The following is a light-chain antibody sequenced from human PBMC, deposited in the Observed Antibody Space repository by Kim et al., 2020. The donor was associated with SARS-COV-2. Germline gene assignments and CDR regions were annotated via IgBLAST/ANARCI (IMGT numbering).Light chain of an antibody. V-gene: IGLV1-44*01. Sequence: QSVLTQPPSASVTPGQRVTISCSGSSSNIGSNTVNWYQQLPGTAPKLLIYSSTQRPSGVPDRFSGSKSGTSASLAIRGLQSEDEADYYCAAWDDSLKGPVFGGGTQLTVL. CDR2: SST. CDR3: AAWDDSLKGPV. J-gene: IGLJ3*02. CDR1: SSNIGSNT.